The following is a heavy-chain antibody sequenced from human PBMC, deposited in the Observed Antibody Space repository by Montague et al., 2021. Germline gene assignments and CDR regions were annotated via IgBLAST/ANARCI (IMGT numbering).Heavy chain of an antibody. CDR3: AREGVGDLLFSFDS. Sequence: CAISGDSVSVINVGRNWKRESPARHPARLGGTHYMPTRYTDYAVSVKGRIAINPDTSKNQFSLQLNSVTPEDSAVYYCAREGVGDLLFSFDSWGQGTLVTVSS. J-gene: IGHJ4*02. V-gene: IGHV6-1*01. CDR2: THYMPTRYT. D-gene: IGHD3-10*01. CDR1: GDSVSVINVG.